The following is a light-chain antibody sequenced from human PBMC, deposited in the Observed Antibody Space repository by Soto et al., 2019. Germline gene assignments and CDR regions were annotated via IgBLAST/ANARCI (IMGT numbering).Light chain of an antibody. J-gene: IGLJ1*01. Sequence: QSVLTQPASVSGSPGQSVTISCTVTSSDVGDYNYVSWYQQYPGKAPKLMIYGVTNRPSGVSNRFSGSKTGNTASLVISGLQAEDEAYYYCFSHRGGDSHVFGTGTKVTVL. CDR2: GVT. CDR1: SSDVGDYNY. V-gene: IGLV2-14*01. CDR3: FSHRGGDSHV.